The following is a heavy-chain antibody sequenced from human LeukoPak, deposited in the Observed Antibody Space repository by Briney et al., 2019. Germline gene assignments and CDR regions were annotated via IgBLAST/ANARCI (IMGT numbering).Heavy chain of an antibody. V-gene: IGHV4-34*01. D-gene: IGHD3-10*01. CDR1: GGSFSGYY. Sequence: EPSETLSLTCAVYGGSFSGYYWSWTRQPPGKGLEWIGEIKHSGSTNYNPSLQSRVNISVATSKNQFSLKLSSVTAADTAVYYCARGLPLGGSYYRIVYYMDIWGKGTTVTVSS. CDR2: IKHSGST. CDR3: ARGLPLGGSYYRIVYYMDI. J-gene: IGHJ6*03.